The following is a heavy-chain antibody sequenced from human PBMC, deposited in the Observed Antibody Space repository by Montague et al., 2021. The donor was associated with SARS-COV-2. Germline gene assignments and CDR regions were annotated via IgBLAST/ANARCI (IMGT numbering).Heavy chain of an antibody. D-gene: IGHD3-9*01. V-gene: IGHV2-70*11. Sequence: PALVKPTQTLTLTCTFSGFSLSTSGMCVSWIRQPPGKALEWLARIDWDDDKYYSTSLKSRLTIPKDTSKNQVVLTMTNMDPVDTATYYCARGYYDILTGYLDAFDIGGRGTIVTVSS. CDR3: ARGYYDILTGYLDAFDI. CDR1: GFSLSTSGMC. CDR2: IDWDDDK. J-gene: IGHJ3*02.